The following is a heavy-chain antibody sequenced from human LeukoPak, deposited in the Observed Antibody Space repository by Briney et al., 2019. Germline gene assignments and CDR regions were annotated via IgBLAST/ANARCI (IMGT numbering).Heavy chain of an antibody. CDR1: GFTFSNAW. V-gene: IGHV3-15*01. D-gene: IGHD3-9*01. J-gene: IGHJ4*02. CDR2: IKSKTDGGTT. CDR3: TTRYFDWLLRSQIDY. Sequence: KAGGSLRLSCAASGFTFSNAWMSWVRQAPGKGLEWVGRIKSKTDGGTTDYAAPVKGRFTISRDDSKNTLYLQMNSLKTEDTAVYYCTTRYFDWLLRSQIDYWGQGTLVTVSS.